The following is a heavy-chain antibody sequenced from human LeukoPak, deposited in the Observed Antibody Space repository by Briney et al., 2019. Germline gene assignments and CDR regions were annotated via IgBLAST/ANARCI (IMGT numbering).Heavy chain of an antibody. CDR2: ISSYSSYI. CDR1: GFTFGSYA. CDR3: ASPRVGATHSQFDY. J-gene: IGHJ4*02. D-gene: IGHD1-26*01. Sequence: PGGSLRLSCAASGFTFGSYAMSWVRQAPGKGLEWVSSISSYSSYIYYADSVKGRFTISRDNAKNSLYLQMNSLRAEDTAVYYCASPRVGATHSQFDYWGQGTLVTVSS. V-gene: IGHV3-21*01.